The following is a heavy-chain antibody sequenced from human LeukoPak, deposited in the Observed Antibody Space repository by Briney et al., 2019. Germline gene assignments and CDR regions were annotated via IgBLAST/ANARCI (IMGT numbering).Heavy chain of an antibody. D-gene: IGHD3-3*01. Sequence: SKTLSLTCTVSGGSISSYYWSWIRQPAGKGLEWIGRIYTSGSTNYNPSLKSRVTMSVDTSKNQFSLKLSSVTAADTAVYYCARDSRYYDFWSGFDYWGQGTLVTVSS. J-gene: IGHJ4*02. V-gene: IGHV4-4*07. CDR3: ARDSRYYDFWSGFDY. CDR1: GGSISSYY. CDR2: IYTSGST.